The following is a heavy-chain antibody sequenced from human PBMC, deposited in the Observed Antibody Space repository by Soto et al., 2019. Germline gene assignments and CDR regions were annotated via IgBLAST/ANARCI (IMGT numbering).Heavy chain of an antibody. V-gene: IGHV1-24*01. D-gene: IGHD2-15*01. CDR2: FDPEDGET. J-gene: IGHJ3*02. CDR3: AIGYCSGGSCYSGAFDI. CDR1: GYTLTELS. Sequence: ASVKVSCKVSGYTLTELSMHWVRQAPGKGLERMGGFDPEDGETIYAQKFQGRVTMTEDTSTDTAYMELSSLRSEDTAVYYCAIGYCSGGSCYSGAFDIWGQGTMVTVSS.